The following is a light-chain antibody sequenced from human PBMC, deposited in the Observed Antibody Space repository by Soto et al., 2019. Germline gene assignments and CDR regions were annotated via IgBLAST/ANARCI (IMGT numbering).Light chain of an antibody. J-gene: IGLJ1*01. V-gene: IGLV2-23*01. CDR1: SSDVGSYNL. Sequence: QSALIQPASVSGSPGQSITISCTGTSSDVGSYNLVSWYQQHPGKAPKLMIYEGSKRPSGVSNRFSGSKSGNTASLTISGLQAEDEADYYCCSYAGSSTLRVFGTGTKLTVL. CDR2: EGS. CDR3: CSYAGSSTLRV.